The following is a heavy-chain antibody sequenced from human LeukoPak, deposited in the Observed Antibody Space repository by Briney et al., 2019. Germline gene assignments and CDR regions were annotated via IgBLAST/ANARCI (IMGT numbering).Heavy chain of an antibody. CDR2: IYHSGST. CDR1: GDSISNGYY. Sequence: SSETLSLTCAVSGDSISNGYYWGWIRQPPGKGLEWIGSIYHSGSTYYNPSLKSRVTISVDTSKNQLSLKLSSVTAADTAVYYCARPVCSGGSCLKNWFDPWGQGTLVTVSS. V-gene: IGHV4-38-2*01. CDR3: ARPVCSGGSCLKNWFDP. D-gene: IGHD2-15*01. J-gene: IGHJ5*02.